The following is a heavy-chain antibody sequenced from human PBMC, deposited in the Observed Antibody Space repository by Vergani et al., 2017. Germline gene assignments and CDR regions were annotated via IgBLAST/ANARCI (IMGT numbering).Heavy chain of an antibody. CDR3: ARAITIFGGVSYYYYYMDV. V-gene: IGHV4-34*01. CDR1: GGSFSGYY. J-gene: IGHJ6*03. D-gene: IGHD3-3*01. Sequence: VQLQQWGAGLLKPSETLSLICAVYGGSFSGYYWSWIRQPSGKGLEWIGEINHSGSTNYNPSLKSRVTISVDTSKNQFSLKLSSVTAADTAVYYCARAITIFGGVSYYYYYMDVWGKGTTVTVSS. CDR2: INHSGST.